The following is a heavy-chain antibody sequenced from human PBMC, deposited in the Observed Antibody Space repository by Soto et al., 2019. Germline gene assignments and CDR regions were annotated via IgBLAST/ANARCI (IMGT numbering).Heavy chain of an antibody. V-gene: IGHV4-59*01. CDR1: GGSISTYY. Sequence: QVHLQESGPGLVEPSETLSLTCTVSGGSISTYYRSWILQAPGKGLEWIGYMHHSGGSTNYNPSLKSRVTISVDTSNNQFSLKLNSVTAADTAVYYCARDYENWYFDVWGRGTLVTVSS. CDR3: ARDYENWYFDV. CDR2: MHHSGGST. J-gene: IGHJ2*01. D-gene: IGHD5-12*01.